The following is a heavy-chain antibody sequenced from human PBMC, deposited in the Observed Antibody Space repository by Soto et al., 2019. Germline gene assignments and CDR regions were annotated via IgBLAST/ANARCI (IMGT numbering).Heavy chain of an antibody. Sequence: ASVKVSCTAPGGTFSSYAISWVRQAPGQGLEWMGGIIPIFGTANYAQKFQGRVTITADESTSTAYMELSSLRSEDTAVYYCARDSYGVPFDYWGQGTLVTVSS. CDR1: GGTFSSYA. CDR2: IIPIFGTA. V-gene: IGHV1-69*13. J-gene: IGHJ4*02. D-gene: IGHD4-17*01. CDR3: ARDSYGVPFDY.